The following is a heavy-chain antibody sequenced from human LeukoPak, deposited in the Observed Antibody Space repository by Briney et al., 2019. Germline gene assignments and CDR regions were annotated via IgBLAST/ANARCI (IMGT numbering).Heavy chain of an antibody. J-gene: IGHJ6*02. CDR2: IYYSGST. D-gene: IGHD6-19*01. Sequence: SETLSLTCTVSGGSISSYYWSWIRQPPGKGLEWIGYIYYSGSTNYNPSLKSRVTISVDTSKNQVSLKLSSVTAADTAVYYSVAGPHYYYHMDVWGQGTPVTVS. V-gene: IGHV4-59*12. CDR3: VAGPHYYYHMDV. CDR1: GGSISSYY.